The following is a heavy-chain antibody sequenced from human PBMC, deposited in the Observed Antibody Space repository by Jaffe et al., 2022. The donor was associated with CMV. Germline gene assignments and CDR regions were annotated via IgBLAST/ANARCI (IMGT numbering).Heavy chain of an antibody. CDR3: ARVVYYDSSGYSPGYYYYMDV. CDR1: GGSFSGYY. J-gene: IGHJ6*03. V-gene: IGHV4-34*01. CDR2: INHSGST. Sequence: QVQLQQWGAGLLKPSETLSLTCAVYGGSFSGYYWSWIRQPPGKGLEWIGEINHSGSTNYNPSLKSRVTISVDTSKNQFSLKLSSVTAADTAVYYCARVVYYDSSGYSPGYYYYMDVWGKGTTVTVSS. D-gene: IGHD3-22*01.